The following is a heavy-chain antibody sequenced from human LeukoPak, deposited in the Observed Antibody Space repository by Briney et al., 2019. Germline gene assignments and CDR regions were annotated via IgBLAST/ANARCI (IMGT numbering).Heavy chain of an antibody. CDR3: ARPGVLLFGDPHEAY. D-gene: IGHD3-16*01. V-gene: IGHV3-74*01. CDR2: INSDGSST. Sequence: QPGGSLRLSCAASGFTFSSYWMHWVRQAPGKGLVWVSRINSDGSSTSYADSVKGRFTISRDNAKNTLYLQMNSLRAEDTAVYYCARPGVLLFGDPHEAYWGQGTLVTVSS. CDR1: GFTFSSYW. J-gene: IGHJ1*01.